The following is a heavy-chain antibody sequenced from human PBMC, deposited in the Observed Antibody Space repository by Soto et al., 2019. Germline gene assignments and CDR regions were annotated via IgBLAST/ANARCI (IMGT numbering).Heavy chain of an antibody. CDR2: IHTTENT. D-gene: IGHD6-13*01. CDR1: GDSISSYY. Sequence: PSETMSLTCTVSGDSISSYYWSWIRQPAGKGMEWIGRIHTTENTNYNPSLRSRVTMSVDTSNNQFSLKLTSLTAADTAVYYCARALTSAAGLSLDDWGKGTLGTVAA. CDR3: ARALTSAAGLSLDD. V-gene: IGHV4-4*07. J-gene: IGHJ4*02.